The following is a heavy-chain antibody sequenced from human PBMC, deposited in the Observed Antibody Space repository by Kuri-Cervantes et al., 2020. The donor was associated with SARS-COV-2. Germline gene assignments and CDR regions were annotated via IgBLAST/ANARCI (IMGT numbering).Heavy chain of an antibody. V-gene: IGHV3-23*01. CDR3: AKDLPQVFGVVQIYYYYYYMDV. CDR1: GFTFITYA. J-gene: IGHJ6*03. CDR2: ISGSGGSI. Sequence: GGSLRLSCAASGFTFITYAMRWVRQAPRKGLEWVSGISGSGGSIYYADSVKGRCAITRDNSKNTLYLQMNSLRADDTAVYYCAKDLPQVFGVVQIYYYYYYMDVWGKGTTVTVSS. D-gene: IGHD3-3*01.